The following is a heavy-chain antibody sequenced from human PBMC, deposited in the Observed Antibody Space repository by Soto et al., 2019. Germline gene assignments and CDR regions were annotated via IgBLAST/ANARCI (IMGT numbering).Heavy chain of an antibody. V-gene: IGHV5-51*01. Sequence: GESLKISCKGSGYSFTSYWIGWVRQMPGKGLEWMGIIYPGGSDTRYSPSFQGQVTISADKSISTAYLQWSSLKASDTAMYYCARHSSYSPTPVYYYGMDVWGQGTTVTVSS. J-gene: IGHJ6*02. D-gene: IGHD4-4*01. CDR2: IYPGGSDT. CDR3: ARHSSYSPTPVYYYGMDV. CDR1: GYSFTSYW.